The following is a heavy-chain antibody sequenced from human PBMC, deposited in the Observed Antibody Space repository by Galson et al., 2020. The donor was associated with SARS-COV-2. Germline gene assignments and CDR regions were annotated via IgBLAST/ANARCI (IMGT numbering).Heavy chain of an antibody. CDR1: GGSISSSPYY. D-gene: IGHD3-9*01. CDR2: VSNSGST. V-gene: IGHV4-39*01. J-gene: IGHJ3*02. CDR3: ARLGTWAATGSPWRFDI. Sequence: SETLSLTCTVSGGSISSSPYYWGWIRQPPGKGLEWVGSVSNSGSTLYNPSLKSRITISVDTSNNQFSLKLSSVTAADTAVYFSARLGTWAATGSPWRFDIWGLGTMVTVSS.